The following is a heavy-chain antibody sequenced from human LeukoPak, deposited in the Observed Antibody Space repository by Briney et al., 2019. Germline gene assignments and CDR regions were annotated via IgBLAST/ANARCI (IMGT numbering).Heavy chain of an antibody. CDR2: ISGSGGST. Sequence: GGSLRLSCAASGFIFGSYGMSWVRQAPGKGLEWVSTISGSGGSTWYADSVKGRFTISRDNSKNTLYLQMNSLRAEDTAVYYCAKDNHFDYWGQGTLVTVSS. CDR1: GFIFGSYG. J-gene: IGHJ4*02. CDR3: AKDNHFDY. V-gene: IGHV3-23*01.